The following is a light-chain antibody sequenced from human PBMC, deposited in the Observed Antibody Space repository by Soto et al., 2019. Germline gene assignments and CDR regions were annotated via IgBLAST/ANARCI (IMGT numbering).Light chain of an antibody. J-gene: IGKJ1*01. CDR1: QSVSNNY. V-gene: IGKV3-20*01. Sequence: EVVLTQSPGTLSLSPRERATLSCRASQSVSNNYLAWYQHKPGQAPRLLIYAASVRAPGIPDRFSGSGSGQDFTPTISRLEPEDFSIYYGQQYGATPRTFGQGTQVEV. CDR2: AAS. CDR3: QQYGATPRT.